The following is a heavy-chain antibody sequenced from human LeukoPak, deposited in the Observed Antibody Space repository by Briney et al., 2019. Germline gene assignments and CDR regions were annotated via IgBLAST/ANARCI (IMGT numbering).Heavy chain of an antibody. J-gene: IGHJ4*02. CDR3: AKGYSTSSYPPFDY. D-gene: IGHD2-2*01. V-gene: IGHV3-23*01. CDR1: GFTFSSYA. Sequence: AGGSLRLSCAASGFTFSSYAMSWVRQAPGKGLEWVSVICGSGGTTYYADSVKGRFTISRDNSKNSLYLQMNSLRAEDTAIYYCAKGYSTSSYPPFDYWGQGTLVTVSS. CDR2: ICGSGGTT.